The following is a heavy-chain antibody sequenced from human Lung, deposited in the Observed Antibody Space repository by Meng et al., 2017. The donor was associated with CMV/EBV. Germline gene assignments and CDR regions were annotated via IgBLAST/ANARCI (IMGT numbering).Heavy chain of an antibody. D-gene: IGHD3-22*01. CDR3: AHSAYYYDTSAYYYIFDY. Sequence: QITLKDSCLTLVKPTQTLTLTCTVSGFSLSTSGVGVGWIRQPPGKALEWLALIYWHDDKRYSPSLKSRLTITKDTSKNQVVLTMTNMDPVDTGTYYCAHSAYYYDTSAYYYIFDYWGQGTLVTVAS. J-gene: IGHJ4*02. V-gene: IGHV2-5*01. CDR2: IYWHDDK. CDR1: GFSLSTSGVG.